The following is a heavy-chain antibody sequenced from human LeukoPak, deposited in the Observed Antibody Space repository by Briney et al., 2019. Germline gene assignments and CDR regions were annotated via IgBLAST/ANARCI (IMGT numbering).Heavy chain of an antibody. D-gene: IGHD3-16*01. Sequence: ASVKVSCKASGYTFTSYDINWVRQATGQGLEWMGWMNPNSGNTGYAQKFQGRVTITRNTSISTAYMELSSLRSEDTAVYYCARGRLGIYYYYMDVWGKGTTVTVSS. CDR1: GYTFTSYD. CDR3: ARGRLGIYYYYMDV. CDR2: MNPNSGNT. J-gene: IGHJ6*03. V-gene: IGHV1-8*03.